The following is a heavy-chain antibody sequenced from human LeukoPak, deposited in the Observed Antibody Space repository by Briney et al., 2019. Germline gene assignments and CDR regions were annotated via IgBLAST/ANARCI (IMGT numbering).Heavy chain of an antibody. Sequence: PGGSLRLSCAASGFTFSTYSMSWVRQAPGKGLEWVSTIDVTTGISYYADSVKGRFTISRDNFQNTLFLQLNNLRVDDTAVYFCAKVNYYHAYFWGQGTLVTVSS. V-gene: IGHV3-23*01. CDR2: IDVTTGIS. D-gene: IGHD3-22*01. CDR1: GFTFSTYS. J-gene: IGHJ4*02. CDR3: AKVNYYHAYF.